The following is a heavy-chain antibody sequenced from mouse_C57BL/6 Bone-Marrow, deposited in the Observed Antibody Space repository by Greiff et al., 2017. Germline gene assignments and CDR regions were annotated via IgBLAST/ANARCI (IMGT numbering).Heavy chain of an antibody. CDR1: GYTFTEYT. Sequence: QVQLQQSGAELVKPGASVKLSCKASGYTFTEYTIHWVKQRSGQGLEWLGWFYPGRGSIKYNEKFKDKATLTADTSSSPVSMELSRLTSEDSAVYFCARHEAGNSWCAYWGQGTLVTVSA. J-gene: IGHJ3*01. CDR2: FYPGRGSI. D-gene: IGHD2-1*01. CDR3: ARHEAGNSWCAY. V-gene: IGHV1-62-2*01.